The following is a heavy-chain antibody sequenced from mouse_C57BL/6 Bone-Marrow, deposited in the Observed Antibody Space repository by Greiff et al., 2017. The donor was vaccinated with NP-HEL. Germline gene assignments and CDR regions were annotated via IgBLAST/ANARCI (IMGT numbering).Heavy chain of an antibody. Sequence: VQLQQSGAELARPGASVKLSCKASGYTFTSYGISWVKQRTGQGLEWIGEIYPRSGTTYYNEKFKGKATLTADKSSSTAYMELRSLTSEDSTVLFCAKRYCGRSQNDYAMDYGGQGTSVTVAA. V-gene: IGHV1-81*01. J-gene: IGHJ4*01. CDR2: IYPRSGTT. CDR3: AKRYCGRSQNDYAMDY. CDR1: GYTFTSYG.